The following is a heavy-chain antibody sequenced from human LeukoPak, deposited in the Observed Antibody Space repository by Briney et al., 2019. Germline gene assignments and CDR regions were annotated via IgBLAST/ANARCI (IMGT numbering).Heavy chain of an antibody. CDR1: AFTFSRYG. D-gene: IGHD6-6*01. J-gene: IGHJ5*02. V-gene: IGHV3-30*19. CDR3: ARDIEAENWFDP. Sequence: PGGSLRLSCAASAFTFSRYGMHWVRQAPGEGLEWVAVISYDGSNKYYADSVKGRFTISRDNSKNTLYLQMNSLRAEDTAVYYCARDIEAENWFDPWGQGTLVTVSS. CDR2: ISYDGSNK.